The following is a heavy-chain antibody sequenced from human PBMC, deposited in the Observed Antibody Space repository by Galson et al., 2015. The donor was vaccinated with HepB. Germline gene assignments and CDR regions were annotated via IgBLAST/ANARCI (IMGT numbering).Heavy chain of an antibody. D-gene: IGHD6-13*01. CDR2: INPSGGST. CDR3: ARGKRGTEAAGRGTYYYYGMDV. J-gene: IGHJ6*02. CDR1: GYTFTNYY. Sequence: SVKVSCKASGYTFTNYYMHWVRQAPGQGLEWMGIINPSGGSTSYAQKFQGRVTMTRDTSISTAYMELSRLRSDDTVVYYCARGKRGTEAAGRGTYYYYGMDVWGQGTTVTVSS. V-gene: IGHV1-46*01.